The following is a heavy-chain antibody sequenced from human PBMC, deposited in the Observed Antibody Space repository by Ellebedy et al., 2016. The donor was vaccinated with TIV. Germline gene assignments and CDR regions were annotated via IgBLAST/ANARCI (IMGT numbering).Heavy chain of an antibody. J-gene: IGHJ3*02. D-gene: IGHD3-16*02. V-gene: IGHV1-3*01. CDR2: INAGNGNT. Sequence: AASVKVSCKASGYTFTSYAMHWARQAPGQRLEWMGWINAGNGNTNYAQKPQGRVTMTTDTSTSTAYMELRSLRSDETAVYYCARDSVMITFGGVIVGGDAFDIWGQGTMVTVSS. CDR1: GYTFTSYA. CDR3: ARDSVMITFGGVIVGGDAFDI.